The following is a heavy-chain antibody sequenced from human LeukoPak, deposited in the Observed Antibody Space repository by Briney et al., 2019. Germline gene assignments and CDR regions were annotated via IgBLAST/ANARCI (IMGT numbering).Heavy chain of an antibody. D-gene: IGHD4-23*01. V-gene: IGHV3-23*01. CDR2: ISGSGGST. J-gene: IGHJ4*02. CDR3: AKDNSVSLHLFDY. CDR1: GFTFSSYA. Sequence: GGSLRLSCAASGFTFSSYAMGWVRQAPGKGLEWVSAISGSGGSTYYADSVKGRFTISRDNSKNTLYLQMNSLRAEDTAVYYCAKDNSVSLHLFDYWGQGTLVTVSS.